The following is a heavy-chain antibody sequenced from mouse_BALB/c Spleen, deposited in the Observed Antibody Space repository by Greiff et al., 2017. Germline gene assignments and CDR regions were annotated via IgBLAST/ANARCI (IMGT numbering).Heavy chain of an antibody. V-gene: IGHV1-69*02. J-gene: IGHJ1*01. CDR2: IDPSDSYT. CDR1: GYTFTSYW. CDR3: ARWMITTPYWYFDV. D-gene: IGHD2-4*01. Sequence: VQLQQPGAELVKPGASVKLSCKASGYTFTSYWMHWVKQRPGQGLEWIGEIDPSDSYTNYNQKFKGKATLTVDKSSSTAYMQLSSLTSEDSAVYYCARWMITTPYWYFDVWGAGTTVTVSS.